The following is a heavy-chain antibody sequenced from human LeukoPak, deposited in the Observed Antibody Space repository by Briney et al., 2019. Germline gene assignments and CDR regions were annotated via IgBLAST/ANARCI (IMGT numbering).Heavy chain of an antibody. CDR1: GYTFTDYY. D-gene: IGHD2-2*01. CDR2: INPNSGGT. CDR3: ARVPCITTSCSPINWFDP. Sequence: ASVKVSCKASGYTFTDYYMHWVRQAPGQGLEWMGWINPNSGGTNYAQKFQGRVTMTRDTSISTAYMELSGLRSDDTAVYYCARVPCITTSCSPINWFDPWGQGTLVTVSS. J-gene: IGHJ5*02. V-gene: IGHV1-2*02.